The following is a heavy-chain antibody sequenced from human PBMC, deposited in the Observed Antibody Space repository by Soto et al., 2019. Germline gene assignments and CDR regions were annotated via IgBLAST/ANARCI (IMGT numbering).Heavy chain of an antibody. CDR1: GYSFTSYW. V-gene: IGHV5-10-1*03. CDR2: IDPSDSYT. J-gene: IGHJ4*02. Sequence: EVQLVQSGAEVKKPGESLRISCKGSGYSFTSYWISWVRQMPGKGLEWMGRIDPSDSYTNYSPSFQGHVTISADKSISTAYLQWSSLKASDTAMYYCARHGAAMVADFDAVPRPNFDYWGQGTLVTVSS. D-gene: IGHD5-18*01. CDR3: ARHGAAMVADFDAVPRPNFDY.